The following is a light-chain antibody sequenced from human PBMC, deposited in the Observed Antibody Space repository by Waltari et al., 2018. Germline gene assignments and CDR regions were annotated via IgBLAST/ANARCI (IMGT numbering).Light chain of an antibody. CDR2: GAS. CDR3: QQYNNWPPWT. Sequence: EXXMTQSPATXSVSPGERXXLSCRASQSVRSNLAWYPQKPGQAPRLLIYGASTRATGIPAXFSGSGSGTEFTLTISXXQSEDFAXYYCQQYNNWPPWTXXXGXKVEIX. V-gene: IGKV3-15*01. CDR1: QSVRSN. J-gene: IGKJ1*01.